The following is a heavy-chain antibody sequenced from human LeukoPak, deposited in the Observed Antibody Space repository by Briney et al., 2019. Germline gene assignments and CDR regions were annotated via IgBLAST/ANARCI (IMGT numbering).Heavy chain of an antibody. CDR2: INPNSGVT. J-gene: IGHJ4*02. CDR3: ARDVWFGESNFDY. D-gene: IGHD3-10*01. Sequence: ASVKVSWKASRYTFNGYYMHWVRQAPGQGLEWMGWINPNSGVTGYAQNFQGRVTMTRDTSISTAYVELSSLRSEDTAVYYCARDVWFGESNFDYWGQGTLVTVSS. CDR1: RYTFNGYY. V-gene: IGHV1-2*02.